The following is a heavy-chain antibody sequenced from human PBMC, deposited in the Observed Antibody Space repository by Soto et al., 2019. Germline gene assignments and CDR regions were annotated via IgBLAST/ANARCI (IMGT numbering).Heavy chain of an antibody. D-gene: IGHD3-22*01. Sequence: QVQLVQSGAEVKKHGASVKVSCKASGYTFTSYGISWVRQAPGQGLEWMVWISAYNGKTNYAQKLQGIGTMPTDTSTSTAYMELRSLRSDETAVYYCAGEINYYDSSWYRTFDYWGQGTLVNVSS. J-gene: IGHJ4*02. CDR1: GYTFTSYG. CDR2: ISAYNGKT. V-gene: IGHV1-18*01. CDR3: AGEINYYDSSWYRTFDY.